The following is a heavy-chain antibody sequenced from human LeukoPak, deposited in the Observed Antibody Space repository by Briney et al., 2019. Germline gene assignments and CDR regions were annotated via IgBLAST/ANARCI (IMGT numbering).Heavy chain of an antibody. CDR3: ARWGVVAATFDS. Sequence: PSETLSLTCTVSGGSISSYYWSWIRQPPGKGLEWIGYIYYSGSTNYNPSFKSRVTMSVDTSKNQFSLKLSSVTAADTAVYYCARWGVVAATFDSWGQGTLVTVSS. J-gene: IGHJ5*01. CDR1: GGSISSYY. D-gene: IGHD2-15*01. V-gene: IGHV4-59*01. CDR2: IYYSGST.